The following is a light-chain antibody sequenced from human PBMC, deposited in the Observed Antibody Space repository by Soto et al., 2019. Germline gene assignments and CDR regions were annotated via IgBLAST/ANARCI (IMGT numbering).Light chain of an antibody. CDR2: ATS. CDR1: QPISTY. Sequence: DIQMTQSPSSLSASVGDRVTITCRASQPISTYLNWYQQRPGKAPKFLISATSTLQSGVPARFSVSGSGTGFTLTISTLSPEDVVTYFCQQSYTSPFTFGQGTRLEI. CDR3: QQSYTSPFT. V-gene: IGKV1-39*01. J-gene: IGKJ2*01.